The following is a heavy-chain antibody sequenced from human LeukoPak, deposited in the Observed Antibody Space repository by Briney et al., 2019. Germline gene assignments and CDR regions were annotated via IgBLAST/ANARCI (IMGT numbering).Heavy chain of an antibody. D-gene: IGHD3-9*01. Sequence: GGSLRLSCTASGLTFGDYAMSWVRQAPGKGLEWVGFIRSKAYGGTTEYAASVKGRFTISRDDSKSIAYLQMNSLRTEDTAVYYCTRDSLTYYDILTGYYTGGQIDYWGQGTLVTVSS. V-gene: IGHV3-49*04. J-gene: IGHJ4*02. CDR3: TRDSLTYYDILTGYYTGGQIDY. CDR2: IRSKAYGGTT. CDR1: GLTFGDYA.